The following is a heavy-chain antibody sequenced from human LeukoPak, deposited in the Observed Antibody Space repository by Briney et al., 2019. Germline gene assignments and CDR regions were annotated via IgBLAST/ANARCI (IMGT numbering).Heavy chain of an antibody. D-gene: IGHD2-2*01. CDR2: ISSASGSI. V-gene: IGHV3-48*04. CDR3: ARLPAYCSSTSCYYDY. CDR1: GFTFNTYS. Sequence: GGSLRLSCAASGFTFNTYSMNWVRQAPGKGLEWVSYISSASGSIYYADSVKGRFTISRDNAKNSLFLQMNSLRAEDTAVYYCARLPAYCSSTSCYYDYWGQGTLVTVSS. J-gene: IGHJ4*02.